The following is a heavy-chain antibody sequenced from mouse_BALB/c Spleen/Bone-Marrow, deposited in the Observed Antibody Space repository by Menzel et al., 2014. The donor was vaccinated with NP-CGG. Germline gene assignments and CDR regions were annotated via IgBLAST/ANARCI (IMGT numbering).Heavy chain of an antibody. Sequence: VQLVESGPGLVAPSRSLSITCTVSGFSLTDYGVSWIRQPPGKGLEWLGVIWDGGSTYYNSALKSRLSISKDNSKSQVFLKMNSLQTDDTAMYYCAKHEDRYDWFAYWGQGTLVTVSA. CDR3: AKHEDRYDWFAY. V-gene: IGHV2-6-5*01. CDR1: GFSLTDYG. D-gene: IGHD2-14*01. J-gene: IGHJ3*01. CDR2: IWDGGST.